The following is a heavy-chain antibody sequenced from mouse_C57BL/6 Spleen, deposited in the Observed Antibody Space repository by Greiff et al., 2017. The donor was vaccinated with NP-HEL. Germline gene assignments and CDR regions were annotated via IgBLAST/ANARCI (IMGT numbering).Heavy chain of an antibody. J-gene: IGHJ4*01. CDR3: ARHLYYGSSYGNAMDY. CDR1: GFTFSSYG. CDR2: ISSGGSYT. D-gene: IGHD1-1*01. V-gene: IGHV5-6*01. Sequence: EVHLVESGGDLVKPGGSLKLSCAASGFTFSSYGMSWVRQTPDKRLEWVATISSGGSYTYYPDSVKGRFTISRDNAKNTLYLQMSSLKSEDTAMYYCARHLYYGSSYGNAMDYWGQGTSVTVSS.